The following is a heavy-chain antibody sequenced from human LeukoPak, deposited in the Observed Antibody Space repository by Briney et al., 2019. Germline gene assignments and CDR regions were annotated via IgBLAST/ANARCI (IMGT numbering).Heavy chain of an antibody. V-gene: IGHV4-59*01. Sequence: SETLSLTCAVYGGSFSGYYWSWIRQPPGKGLEWIGYIYYSGSTNYNPSLKSRVTISVDTSKNQFSLKLSSVTAADTAVYYCARTVQIFGVVRENWFDPWGQGTLVTVSS. CDR2: IYYSGST. CDR3: ARTVQIFGVVRENWFDP. D-gene: IGHD3-3*01. J-gene: IGHJ5*02. CDR1: GGSFSGYY.